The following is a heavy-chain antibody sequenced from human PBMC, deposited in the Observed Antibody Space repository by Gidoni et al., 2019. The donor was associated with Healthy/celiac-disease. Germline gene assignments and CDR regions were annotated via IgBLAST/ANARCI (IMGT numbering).Heavy chain of an antibody. CDR2: IYYSGST. V-gene: IGHV4-59*01. Sequence: SWIRQPPGKGLEWIGYIYYSGSTNYNPSLKSRVTISVDTSKNQFSLKLSSVTAADTAVYYCARYPAYYYGSGRGYYYGMDVWGQGTTVTVSS. CDR3: ARYPAYYYGSGRGYYYGMDV. D-gene: IGHD3-10*01. J-gene: IGHJ6*02.